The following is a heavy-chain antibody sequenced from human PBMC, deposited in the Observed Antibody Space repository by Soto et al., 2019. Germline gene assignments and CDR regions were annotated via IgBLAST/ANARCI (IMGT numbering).Heavy chain of an antibody. CDR1: GFTFSNAW. CDR3: TTDPVTLYYFDY. D-gene: IGHD3-16*01. Sequence: EVQLVESGGGLVKPGGSLRLSCAASGFTFSNAWMSWVRQAPGKGLEWVGRIKSKTDGGTTDYAAPVKGGFTISRDDSKNTLYLQMNSLKTEDTAVYYCTTDPVTLYYFDYWGQGTLVTVSS. CDR2: IKSKTDGGTT. V-gene: IGHV3-15*01. J-gene: IGHJ4*02.